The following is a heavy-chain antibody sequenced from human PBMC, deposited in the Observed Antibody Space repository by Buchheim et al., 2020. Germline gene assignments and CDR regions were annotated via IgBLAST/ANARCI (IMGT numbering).Heavy chain of an antibody. Sequence: QVQLVESGGDLIKPGGSLRLSCAASGFTFSDYYMSWIRQAPGTGLEWVSYISSSGSTIYYADSVKGRFTISRDKATNSLYRQMNSLRAEDTAVYYCARGLPRETAMVTGFDYWGQGIL. CDR1: GFTFSDYY. J-gene: IGHJ4*02. V-gene: IGHV3-11*01. D-gene: IGHD5-18*01. CDR2: ISSSGSTI. CDR3: ARGLPRETAMVTGFDY.